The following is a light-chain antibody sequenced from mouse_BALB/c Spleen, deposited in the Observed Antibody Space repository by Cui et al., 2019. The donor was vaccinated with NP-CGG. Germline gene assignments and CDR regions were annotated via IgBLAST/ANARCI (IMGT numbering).Light chain of an antibody. Sequence: QAVVPQESARTTSPGETVTLTCRSSTGAVTTSNYANWVQEKPDHLFTGLIGGTNNRAPGVPARFSGSLIGDKAALTITGAQTEDETIYFCALWYSNHWVFGGGTKRTVL. CDR2: GTN. J-gene: IGLJ1*01. CDR1: TGAVTTSNY. CDR3: ALWYSNHWV. V-gene: IGLV1*01.